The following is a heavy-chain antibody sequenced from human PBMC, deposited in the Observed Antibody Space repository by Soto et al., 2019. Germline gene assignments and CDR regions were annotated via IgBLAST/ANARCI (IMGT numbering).Heavy chain of an antibody. CDR1: GYSFTSYW. D-gene: IGHD3-10*01. V-gene: IGHV5-51*01. CDR3: ARGPLQLLWFDNNYYYMDV. CDR2: IYPGDSDT. J-gene: IGHJ6*03. Sequence: PGESLKISCKGSGYSFTSYWIGWVRQIPWKGLEWMGIIYPGDSDTRYSPSFQGQVTISADKSISTAYLQWSSLKASDTAMYYCARGPLQLLWFDNNYYYMDVWGKGTTVTVSS.